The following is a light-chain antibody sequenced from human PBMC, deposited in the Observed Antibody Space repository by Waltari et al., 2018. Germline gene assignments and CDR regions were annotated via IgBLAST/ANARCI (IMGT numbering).Light chain of an antibody. J-gene: IGKJ2*01. CDR1: QSLLHSNGYNY. CDR2: LGS. Sequence: DILMTQSPLSLPVTPGEPASISCRSSQSLLHSNGYNYLDWYLQKQGQSPQVLLYLGSNRASGVPDRFSGSGSGTDFTLNISRVEAEDVGVYYCMQILQPARTFGQGTRLEIK. V-gene: IGKV2-28*01. CDR3: MQILQPART.